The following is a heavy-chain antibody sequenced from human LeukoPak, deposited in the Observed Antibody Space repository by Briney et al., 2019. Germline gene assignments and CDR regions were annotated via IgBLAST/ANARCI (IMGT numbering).Heavy chain of an antibody. D-gene: IGHD2-2*01. J-gene: IGHJ6*04. CDR1: GGTFSSYA. V-gene: IGHV1-69*06. Sequence: GASVKVSCKASGGTFSSYAISWVRQAPGQGLEWMGGIIPIFGTANYAQKFQGRVTITADKSTSTAYMELSSLRSEDTAVYYCARDARTSCYVSLCYGMDVWGKGTTVTVSS. CDR2: IIPIFGTA. CDR3: ARDARTSCYVSLCYGMDV.